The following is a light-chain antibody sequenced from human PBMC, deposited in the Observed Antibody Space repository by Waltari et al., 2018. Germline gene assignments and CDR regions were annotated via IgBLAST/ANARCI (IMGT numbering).Light chain of an antibody. V-gene: IGLV2-14*01. CDR2: DVF. Sequence: QSALTQPASVSGSPGQSITISCTGTSSDVGFYNYVSWYQKHPRKAPKLIIYDVFEPPSGVSNRVSGSKSGNTAPLTISGLLAEDEADYYCNSYTGSSSWVFGGGTKLTVL. J-gene: IGLJ3*02. CDR3: NSYTGSSSWV. CDR1: SSDVGFYNY.